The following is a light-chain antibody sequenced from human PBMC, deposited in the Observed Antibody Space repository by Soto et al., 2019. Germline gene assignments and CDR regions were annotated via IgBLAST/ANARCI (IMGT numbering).Light chain of an antibody. J-gene: IGLJ3*02. V-gene: IGLV2-14*01. CDR3: CSYTSSADLV. CDR2: EVS. CDR1: SSDIGGYNY. Sequence: QSVLTQPASVSGAPGQSITISCSGSSSDIGGYNYVSWYQHHPGKVPKVMIYEVSNRPSGVSDRFTGSKSGNTASLTISGLQAEDEADYYCCSYTSSADLVFGGGTQLTVL.